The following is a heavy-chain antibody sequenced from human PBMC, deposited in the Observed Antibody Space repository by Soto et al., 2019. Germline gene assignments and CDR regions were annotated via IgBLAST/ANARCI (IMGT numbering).Heavy chain of an antibody. CDR3: ARSIPDSYDSSGYYYGSFDY. Sequence: GVSLIVSYAASGCNFSSYAMHCVRPAPGKGLEWVAVISYDWSNKYYADSVKGRFTISRDTSKNPLYLQMKSLRAEDTAVYYCARSIPDSYDSSGYYYGSFDYWGQGTLVTVSS. D-gene: IGHD3-22*01. CDR1: GCNFSSYA. V-gene: IGHV3-30-3*01. J-gene: IGHJ4*02. CDR2: ISYDWSNK.